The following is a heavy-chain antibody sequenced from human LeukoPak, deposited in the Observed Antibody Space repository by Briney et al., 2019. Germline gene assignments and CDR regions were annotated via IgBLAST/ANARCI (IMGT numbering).Heavy chain of an antibody. V-gene: IGHV4-59*01. D-gene: IGHD2-15*01. CDR2: TYYSGSS. CDR3: AREPGAEDFGGFDY. Sequence: SSETLSLTCTVSGGPISSFYWNWIRQPPGKGLEWIGYTYYSGSSSYNPSLKNRATISVDKSRSQFSLKINSVTAADTAVYFCAREPGAEDFGGFDYWGQGTLVTVSS. J-gene: IGHJ4*02. CDR1: GGPISSFY.